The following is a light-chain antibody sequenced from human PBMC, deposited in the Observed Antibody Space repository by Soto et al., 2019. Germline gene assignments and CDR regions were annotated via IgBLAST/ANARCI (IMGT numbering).Light chain of an antibody. Sequence: QSVLTQPPSASGTPGQRVNLSCSGSSSNIGRNSVYWYQQVPGTAPKLLIYRNSQRPSGVPDRFSGSKSGTSASLAISGLRSEDESDYYCSVWDDNLSGVIFGGGTKVTVL. V-gene: IGLV1-47*01. CDR2: RNS. CDR3: SVWDDNLSGVI. CDR1: SSNIGRNS. J-gene: IGLJ2*01.